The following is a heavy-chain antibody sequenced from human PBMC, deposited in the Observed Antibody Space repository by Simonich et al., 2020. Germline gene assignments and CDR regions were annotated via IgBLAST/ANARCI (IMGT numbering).Heavy chain of an antibody. CDR2: INHSGST. V-gene: IGHV4-34*01. Sequence: QVQLQQWGAGLLKPSETLSLTCAVYGGSFGGYYWSWIRQPPGKGLEWIGEINHSGSTNYNPSLKSRVTISVDTSKNQFSLKLSSVTAADTAVYYCARVGGPDAFDIWGQGTMVTVSS. J-gene: IGHJ3*02. D-gene: IGHD1-26*01. CDR3: ARVGGPDAFDI. CDR1: GGSFGGYY.